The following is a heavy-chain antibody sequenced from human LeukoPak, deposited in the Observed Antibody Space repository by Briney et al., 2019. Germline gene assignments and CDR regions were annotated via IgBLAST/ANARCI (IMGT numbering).Heavy chain of an antibody. CDR2: IYYSGTT. CDR3: ARERTGIADN. V-gene: IGHV4-61*01. Sequence: SETLSLTCTVSGGSISSNNRYWSWIRQPPGKALEYIGYIYYSGTTKYNPSLKSRVTISVDTSKNQFSLKLSSVTAADTAVYYCARERTGIADNWGQGTLVTVSS. D-gene: IGHD6-13*01. CDR1: GGSISSNNRY. J-gene: IGHJ4*02.